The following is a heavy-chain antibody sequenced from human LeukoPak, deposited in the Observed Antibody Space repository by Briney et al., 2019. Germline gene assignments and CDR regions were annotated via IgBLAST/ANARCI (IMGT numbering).Heavy chain of an antibody. V-gene: IGHV3-30*04. J-gene: IGHJ5*02. Sequence: GRSLRLSCAASRFTFSSYAMHWVRQAPGKGLEWVAVISYDGSNKYYADSVKGRFTISRDNSKNTLYLQMNSLRAEDTAVYYCAKPRNYYDSSGYSNWFDPWGQGTLVTVSS. CDR1: RFTFSSYA. CDR3: AKPRNYYDSSGYSNWFDP. D-gene: IGHD3-22*01. CDR2: ISYDGSNK.